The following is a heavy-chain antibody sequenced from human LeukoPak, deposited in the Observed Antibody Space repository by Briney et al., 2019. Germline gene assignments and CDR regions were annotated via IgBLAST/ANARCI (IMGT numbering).Heavy chain of an antibody. D-gene: IGHD2-2*01. CDR2: IYYTGST. Sequence: PSETLSLTCTVSGGSIDSYYWSWIRHPPGNGLEWIGYIYYTGSTEYHPSLKSRVTISLDTSKNQFSLKLTSVTAADTAVYYCARVYQSAEYYFDYWGQENLVSVSP. CDR1: GGSIDSYY. CDR3: ARVYQSAEYYFDY. V-gene: IGHV4-59*01. J-gene: IGHJ4*02.